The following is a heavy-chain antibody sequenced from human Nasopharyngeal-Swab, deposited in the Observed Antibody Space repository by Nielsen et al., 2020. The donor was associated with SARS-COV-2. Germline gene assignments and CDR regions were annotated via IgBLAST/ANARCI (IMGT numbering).Heavy chain of an antibody. Sequence: SETLSLTCTVSGDSISSSSYYWGWIRQPPGKGLEWIGSIYSSGSIYYNPSLKSRVTISVDTSKNQFSLKLSSVTAADTAVYYCARSVRGCSGGSCYSVEDVWGQGTTVTVSS. CDR2: IYSSGSI. CDR1: GDSISSSSYY. J-gene: IGHJ6*02. D-gene: IGHD2-15*01. CDR3: ARSVRGCSGGSCYSVEDV. V-gene: IGHV4-39*01.